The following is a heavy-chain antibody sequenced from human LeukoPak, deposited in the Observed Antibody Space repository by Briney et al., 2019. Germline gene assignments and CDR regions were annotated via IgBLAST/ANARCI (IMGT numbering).Heavy chain of an antibody. V-gene: IGHV4-34*01. Sequence: SETLSLTCAVYGGSFSGYYWSWIRQPPGKGLEWIGEINHSGSTNYNPSLKSRVTISVDTSKNQFSLKLSSVTAADTAVYYCARLLSSGWYSGNDYFDDWGQGTLVTVSS. CDR1: GGSFSGYY. J-gene: IGHJ4*02. CDR3: ARLLSSGWYSGNDYFDD. D-gene: IGHD6-19*01. CDR2: INHSGST.